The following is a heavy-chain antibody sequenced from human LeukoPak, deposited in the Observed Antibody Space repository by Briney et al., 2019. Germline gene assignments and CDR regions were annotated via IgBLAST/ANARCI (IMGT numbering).Heavy chain of an antibody. D-gene: IGHD1-1*01. J-gene: IGHJ6*02. CDR2: IIPMFGIA. CDR3: VRGTHWQADYYGMDV. Sequence: ASVKVSCKASGGTFSSYAISWVRQAPGQGLEWMGRIIPMFGIANYAQKFQGRVTITADKSTSTAYVELSSLRSEDTAVYYCVRGTHWQADYYGMDVWGQGTTVTVS. CDR1: GGTFSSYA. V-gene: IGHV1-69*04.